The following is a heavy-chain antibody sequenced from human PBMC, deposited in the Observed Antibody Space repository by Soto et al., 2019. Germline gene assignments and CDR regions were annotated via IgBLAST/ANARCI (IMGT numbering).Heavy chain of an antibody. V-gene: IGHV3-23*01. CDR1: GFIFSSYA. Sequence: GGSLRLSCAASGFIFSSYAMSWVRQAPGKGLEWVSAISGSGGSTYYADSVKGRFTISRDNSKNTLYLQMNSLRAEDTAVYYCATQGAADYYYYYMDVWGKGTTDPVSS. J-gene: IGHJ6*03. D-gene: IGHD2-15*01. CDR2: ISGSGGST. CDR3: ATQGAADYYYYYMDV.